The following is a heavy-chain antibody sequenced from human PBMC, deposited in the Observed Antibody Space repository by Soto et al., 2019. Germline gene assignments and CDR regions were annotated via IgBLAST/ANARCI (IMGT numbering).Heavy chain of an antibody. CDR3: AKEIIAVSGPWDFDN. V-gene: IGHV3-30*18. Sequence: ESGGGVVQPGRSLRLSGAASGFTFSTYGMSWVRQAPGKGLEWVAIISYDGIHKYYADSVKGRFTISRDNSRNTLYLQMNRLRAEDTAVYYCAKEIIAVSGPWDFDNWGQGTLVTVSS. CDR1: GFTFSTYG. D-gene: IGHD6-19*01. CDR2: ISYDGIHK. J-gene: IGHJ4*02.